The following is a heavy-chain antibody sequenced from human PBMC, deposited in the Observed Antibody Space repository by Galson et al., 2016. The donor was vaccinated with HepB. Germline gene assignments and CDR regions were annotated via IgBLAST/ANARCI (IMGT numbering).Heavy chain of an antibody. J-gene: IGHJ3*02. CDR2: VGSAGDT. V-gene: IGHV3-13*01. CDR3: KRKNWNFGAFDI. Sequence: SLRLSCAASGFSFSDHDMHWVRQAPGKGLEWVSAVGSAGDTYYQGSVKGRFTISRENAKNSFFLQMNNLRLEDTAVYYCKRKNWNFGAFDIWGQGTMVTVSS. CDR1: GFSFSDHD. D-gene: IGHD1-7*01.